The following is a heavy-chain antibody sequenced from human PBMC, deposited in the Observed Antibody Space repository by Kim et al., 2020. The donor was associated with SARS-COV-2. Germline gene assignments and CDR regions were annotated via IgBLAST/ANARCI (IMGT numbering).Heavy chain of an antibody. D-gene: IGHD3-22*01. V-gene: IGHV3-48*02. CDR1: GFTFSSYS. J-gene: IGHJ3*02. CDR2: ISSSSSTI. Sequence: GGSLRLSCAASGFTFSSYSMNWVRQAPGKGLEWVSYISSSSSTIYYADSVKGRFTISRDNAKNSLYLQMNSLRDEDTAVYYCARGPYYDSSGSVAPGAFDIWGQGTMVTVSS. CDR3: ARGPYYDSSGSVAPGAFDI.